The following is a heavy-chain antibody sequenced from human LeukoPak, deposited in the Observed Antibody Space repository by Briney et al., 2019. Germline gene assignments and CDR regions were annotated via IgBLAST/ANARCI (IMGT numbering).Heavy chain of an antibody. CDR1: GGSFSGYY. J-gene: IGHJ4*02. V-gene: IGHV4-34*01. Sequence: SETLSLTCAVYGGSFSGYYWSWIRQPPGKGLEWIGEINHSGSTNYNPSLKSRVTISVDKSKNQFSLKLSSVTAADTAVYYCARQTGSGLFILPGGQGTLVTVSS. D-gene: IGHD3/OR15-3a*01. CDR3: ARQTGSGLFILP. CDR2: INHSGST.